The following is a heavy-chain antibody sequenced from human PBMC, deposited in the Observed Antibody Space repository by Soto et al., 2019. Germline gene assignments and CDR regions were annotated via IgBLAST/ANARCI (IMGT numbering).Heavy chain of an antibody. D-gene: IGHD6-6*01. J-gene: IGHJ4*02. CDR1: GLNFSILA. V-gene: IGHV3-23*01. CDR2: TGYSRLTT. CDR3: ATVHSTSRSFDY. Sequence: GGSLRLSCAASGLNFSILAMSWVRRAPGKGLEWVSTTGYSRLTTYYADSVKGRFTVSRDNSKNTLDLQMSSLRAEDTAVYYCATVHSTSRSFDYWGQGTLVTVS.